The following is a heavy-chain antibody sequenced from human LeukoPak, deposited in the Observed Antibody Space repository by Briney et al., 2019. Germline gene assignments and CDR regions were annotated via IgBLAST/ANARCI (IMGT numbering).Heavy chain of an antibody. CDR3: ARGNAYNCRFDF. D-gene: IGHD1-1*01. Sequence: WETLSLTCSVSGGSISSYYWNWIRQTPGKGLQWIGYTHYSGSTNYNPSLKSRVSISVDTSKNQFSLKLSSVTAADTALYYCARGNAYNCRFDFWGQGTLVTVSS. CDR1: GGSISSYY. V-gene: IGHV4-59*01. CDR2: THYSGST. J-gene: IGHJ4*02.